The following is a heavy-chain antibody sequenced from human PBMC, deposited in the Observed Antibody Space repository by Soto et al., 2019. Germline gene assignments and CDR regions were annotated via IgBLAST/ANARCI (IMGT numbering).Heavy chain of an antibody. CDR2: IWYDGSNK. J-gene: IGHJ1*01. CDR1: GFTFSSYG. V-gene: IGHV3-33*01. CDR3: ARDPYGYSSGWYFQH. D-gene: IGHD6-19*01. Sequence: QVQLVESGGGVVQPGRSLRLSCAASGFTFSSYGMHWVRQAPGKGLEWVAVIWYDGSNKYYADSVKGRFTISRDNSXXTLYRQMNSLRAEDTAVYYCARDPYGYSSGWYFQHWGQGTLVTVSS.